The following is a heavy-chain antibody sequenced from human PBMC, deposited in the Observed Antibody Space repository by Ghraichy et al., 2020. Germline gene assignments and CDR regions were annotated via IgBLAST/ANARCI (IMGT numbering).Heavy chain of an antibody. Sequence: SVKVSCKASGGTFSSYAISWVRQAPGQGLEWMGGIIPIFGTANYAQKFQGRVTITADESTSTAYMELSSLRSEDTAVYYCARDYSPRGRKLPYYGMDVWGQGTTVTVSS. J-gene: IGHJ6*02. CDR1: GGTFSSYA. V-gene: IGHV1-69*13. D-gene: IGHD4-23*01. CDR2: IIPIFGTA. CDR3: ARDYSPRGRKLPYYGMDV.